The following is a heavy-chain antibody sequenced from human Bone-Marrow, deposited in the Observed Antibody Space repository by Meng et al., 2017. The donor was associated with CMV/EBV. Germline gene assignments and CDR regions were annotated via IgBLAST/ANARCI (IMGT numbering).Heavy chain of an antibody. D-gene: IGHD4-11*01. J-gene: IGHJ4*02. CDR1: GFTFSDYY. CDR3: ASSFTVAYFGY. V-gene: IGHV3-11*04. CDR2: ISSSGSTI. Sequence: LSLTCAASGFTFSDYYMSWIRQAPGKGLEWVSYISSSGSTIYYADSVKGRFTISRDNAKNSLYLQMNSLRAEDTAVYYCASSFTVAYFGYWGEGTLVTVSS.